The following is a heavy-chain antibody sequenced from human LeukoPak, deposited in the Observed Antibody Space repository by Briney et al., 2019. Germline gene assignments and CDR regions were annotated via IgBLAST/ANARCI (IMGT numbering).Heavy chain of an antibody. D-gene: IGHD3-3*01. CDR1: GFTVSSNY. CDR2: ISSSGSYI. V-gene: IGHV3-21*01. J-gene: IGHJ4*02. Sequence: LGGSLRLSCAASGFTVSSNYMNWVRQAPGRGLEWVSSISSSGSYIYYADSVKGRFTISKDDAKNSVYLQMNSLRAEDTAVYYCARGIGVVVSHFDYWGQGTLVTVSS. CDR3: ARGIGVVVSHFDY.